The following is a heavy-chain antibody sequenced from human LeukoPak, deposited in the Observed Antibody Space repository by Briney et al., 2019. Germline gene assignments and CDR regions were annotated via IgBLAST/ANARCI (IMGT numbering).Heavy chain of an antibody. V-gene: IGHV4-4*02. D-gene: IGHD3-10*01. J-gene: IGHJ4*02. CDR1: GFSISSSNW. CDR3: ARDHRRVFDY. CDR2: IYHSGST. Sequence: SGTLTLTCAVSGFSISSSNWWRWGRPPPGKVLEWIGIIYHSGSTNYNASVKSRVTISVDKSKNQFSLKLSSVTAADTAVYYCARDHRRVFDYWGQGTLVTVSS.